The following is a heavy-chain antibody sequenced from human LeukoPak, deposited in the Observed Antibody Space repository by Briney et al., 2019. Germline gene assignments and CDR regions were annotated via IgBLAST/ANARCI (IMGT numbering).Heavy chain of an antibody. J-gene: IGHJ4*02. Sequence: GGSLRLSCAASGFTFSTYAMGWVRQAPGEGLEWVSSIKGGGGDPFYADSVRGRFTISRDKSKNTLYLQLNSLRSEDTAVYFCAQGGHDFNPFYYWGQGTLVTVSS. CDR2: IKGGGGDP. CDR1: GFTFSTYA. V-gene: IGHV3-23*01. D-gene: IGHD2-21*02. CDR3: AQGGHDFNPFYY.